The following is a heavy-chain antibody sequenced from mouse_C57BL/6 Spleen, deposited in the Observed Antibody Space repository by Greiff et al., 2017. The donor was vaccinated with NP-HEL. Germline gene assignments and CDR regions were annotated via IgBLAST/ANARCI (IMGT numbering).Heavy chain of an antibody. CDR2: TNPTNGRT. D-gene: IGHD1-1*01. V-gene: IGHV1S81*02. CDR3: ARIKKIVATYFDY. CDR1: GYTFTSYW. J-gene: IGHJ2*01. Sequence: QVQLQQSGADLVKAGASVKMSCKASGYTFTSYWMHWVKQRLGQGLEWFAETNPTNGRTYYNEKFKSKATQTVDKSSSTAYMLLSGPTFEDSAVYYWARIKKIVATYFDYWGQGTTLTGSS.